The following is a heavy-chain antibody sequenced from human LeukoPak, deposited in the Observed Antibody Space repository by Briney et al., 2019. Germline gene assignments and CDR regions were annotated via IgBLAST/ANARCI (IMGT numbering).Heavy chain of an antibody. V-gene: IGHV4-34*01. CDR2: INHSGST. Sequence: PSETLSLTCAVYGGSFSGYYWSWIRQPPGKGLEWIGEINHSGSTNYNPSLKSRVTISVDTSKNQFSLKLSSVTAADTAVYYCARGKTGTYDSPLDYWGQGTLVTVSS. CDR1: GGSFSGYY. J-gene: IGHJ4*02. CDR3: ARGKTGTYDSPLDY. D-gene: IGHD1-7*01.